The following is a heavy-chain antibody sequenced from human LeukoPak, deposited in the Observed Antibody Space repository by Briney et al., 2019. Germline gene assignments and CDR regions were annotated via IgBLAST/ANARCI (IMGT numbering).Heavy chain of an antibody. CDR1: GFIFRSHG. D-gene: IGHD3-10*01. CDR2: VSYDGTKE. J-gene: IGHJ6*02. V-gene: IGHV3-30*18. CDR3: AKDVSTMVRGAHRFFAMDV. Sequence: GGSLRLSCAASGFIFRSHGVHWVRQAPGKGLEWVAMVSYDGTKEYYADSVRGRFTISRDNSNNTVSLEMHSLRTEDTAEYYCAKDVSTMVRGAHRFFAMDVWGQGTTVTVSS.